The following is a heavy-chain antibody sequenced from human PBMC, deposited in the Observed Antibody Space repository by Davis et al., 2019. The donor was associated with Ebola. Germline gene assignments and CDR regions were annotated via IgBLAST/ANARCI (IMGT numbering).Heavy chain of an antibody. V-gene: IGHV4-31*03. Sequence: PSETLSLTCTVSGGSISSGGYYWSWIRQHPGKGLEWIGYIYYSGSTYYNPSLKSRVTISVDTSKNQFSLKLSSVTAADTAVYYCATKYGDDSSGYYYNYYYYGMDVWGQGTTVTVSS. CDR2: IYYSGST. J-gene: IGHJ6*02. CDR3: ATKYGDDSSGYYYNYYYYGMDV. D-gene: IGHD3-22*01. CDR1: GGSISSGGYY.